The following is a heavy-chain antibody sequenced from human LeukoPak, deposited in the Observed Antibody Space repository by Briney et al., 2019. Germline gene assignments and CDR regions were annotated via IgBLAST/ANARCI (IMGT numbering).Heavy chain of an antibody. V-gene: IGHV1-2*06. J-gene: IGHJ6*03. CDR1: GYTFIDYC. CDR3: ASEYNWNDPAYYYYMDV. Sequence: ASVKVSCXASGYTFIDYCIHWVRQARGQGLEWMERINPNSGGTNYAQKFQGRVTMTSDTSISTAYMELSRLRSDDTAVYYCASEYNWNDPAYYYYMDVWGKGTTVTVSS. D-gene: IGHD1-20*01. CDR2: INPNSGGT.